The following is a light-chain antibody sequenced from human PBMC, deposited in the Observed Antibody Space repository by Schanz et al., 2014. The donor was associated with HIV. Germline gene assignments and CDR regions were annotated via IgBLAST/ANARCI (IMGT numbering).Light chain of an antibody. J-gene: IGLJ1*01. CDR1: SSDVGGYKF. CDR3: ASNKSTATFV. V-gene: IGLV2-14*01. Sequence: QSALTQPASLSGSPGQSITISCTGTSSDVGGYKFVSWYQQHPGKAPKLLLYDVSIRVRPSGFSNRFSGSKSGNTASLTICGPKADEEVDYYCASNKSTATFVFGTGTKLTVL. CDR2: DVS.